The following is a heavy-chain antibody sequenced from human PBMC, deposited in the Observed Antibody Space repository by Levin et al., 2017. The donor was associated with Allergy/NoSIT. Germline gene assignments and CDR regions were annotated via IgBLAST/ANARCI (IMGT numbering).Heavy chain of an antibody. CDR1: GYTFTSYY. D-gene: IGHD3-10*01. Sequence: GGSLRLSCKASGYTFTSYYMHWVRQAPGQGLEWMGIINPSGGSTSYAQKFQGRVTMTRDTSTSTVYMELSSLRSEDTAVYYCTRDPHYYGSGSYYNEGAFDIWGQGTMVTVSS. V-gene: IGHV1-46*01. CDR2: INPSGGST. CDR3: TRDPHYYGSGSYYNEGAFDI. J-gene: IGHJ3*02.